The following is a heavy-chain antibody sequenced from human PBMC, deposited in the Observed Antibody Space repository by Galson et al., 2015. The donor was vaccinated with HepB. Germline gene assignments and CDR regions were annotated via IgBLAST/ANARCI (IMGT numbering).Heavy chain of an antibody. V-gene: IGHV4-4*02. J-gene: IGHJ3*02. CDR1: GSISSSKW. D-gene: IGHD2-8*01. CDR3: ASQGDIVLMVPRAFDI. CDR2: IFHSGST. Sequence: GSISSSKWWSWVRQPPGKGLEWIGDIFHSGSTNYNPSLKSRVTISVDKSKNQFSLKLSSVTAADTAVYYCASQGDIVLMVPRAFDIWGQGTMVTVSS.